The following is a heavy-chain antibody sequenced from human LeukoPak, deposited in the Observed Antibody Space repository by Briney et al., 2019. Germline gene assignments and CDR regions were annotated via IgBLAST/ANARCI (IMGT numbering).Heavy chain of an antibody. CDR1: GFAFSGYG. J-gene: IGHJ4*02. D-gene: IGHD4-17*01. Sequence: PGGSLRLSCAASGFAFSGYGMNWIRQAPGKGLEWVAYISYSSYTIHYADSVKGRFTISRDNAKNSLYLQMNSLRAEDTAMYYCARDGDGNFDYWGQGTLVTVSS. CDR3: ARDGDGNFDY. V-gene: IGHV3-48*04. CDR2: ISYSSYTI.